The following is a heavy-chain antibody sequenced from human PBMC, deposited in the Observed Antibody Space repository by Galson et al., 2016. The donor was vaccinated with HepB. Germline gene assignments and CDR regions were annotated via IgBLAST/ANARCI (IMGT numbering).Heavy chain of an antibody. V-gene: IGHV4-34*01. CDR2: INHSGDT. D-gene: IGHD3-22*01. CDR3: ARPSPFDSTGLAFDI. CDR1: GGSYSGYF. J-gene: IGHJ4*02. Sequence: SETLSLTCAVYGGSYSGYFCTWIRQSPGKGLEWIGEINHSGDTNHNPSLKSRVTISADPSNHQFSMKLTSVTAADTAVYFCARPSPFDSTGLAFDIWGQGTLVTVSS.